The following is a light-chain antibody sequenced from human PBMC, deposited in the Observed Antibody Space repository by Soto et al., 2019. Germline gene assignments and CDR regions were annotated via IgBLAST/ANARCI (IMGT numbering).Light chain of an antibody. CDR1: SSDVGGYNY. Sequence: QSALTQPASVSGSPGQSIPISCTGTSSDVGGYNYVSWYQPHPGKAPKFMIYDVSNRPSGASTRFSGSKSGNTASLTISGLQADDEADYYCNSYTTSNTRQIVFGTGTKVTVL. CDR3: NSYTTSNTRQIV. CDR2: DVS. J-gene: IGLJ1*01. V-gene: IGLV2-14*01.